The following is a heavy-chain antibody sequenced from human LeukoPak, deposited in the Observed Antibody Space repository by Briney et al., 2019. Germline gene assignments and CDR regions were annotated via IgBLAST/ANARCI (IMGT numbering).Heavy chain of an antibody. CDR2: IGAYNGNT. V-gene: IGHV1-18*01. CDR1: GYTFTSYG. Sequence: ASVKVSCKASGYTFTSYGISWVRQAPGQGLEWMGWIGAYNGNTNYAQKLQGRVTMTTDTSTSTAYMEPRSLRSDDTAVYYCARDYGSGSYPGEDAFDIWGQGTMVTVSS. CDR3: ARDYGSGSYPGEDAFDI. D-gene: IGHD3-10*01. J-gene: IGHJ3*02.